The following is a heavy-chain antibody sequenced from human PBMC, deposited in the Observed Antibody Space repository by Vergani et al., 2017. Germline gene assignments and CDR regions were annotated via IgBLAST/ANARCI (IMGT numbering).Heavy chain of an antibody. J-gene: IGHJ4*02. V-gene: IGHV3-30*02. CDR2: IRYDGSNK. D-gene: IGHD5-12*01. Sequence: QVQLVESGGGVVQPGGSLRLSCAASGFTFSSYGMHWVRQAPGKGLEWVAFIRYDGSNKYYADSVKGRFTISRDNSKNTLYLQMNSLRAEDTAVHYCAKDPSQRRGYSGYDSSLYWGQGTLVTVSS. CDR1: GFTFSSYG. CDR3: AKDPSQRRGYSGYDSSLY.